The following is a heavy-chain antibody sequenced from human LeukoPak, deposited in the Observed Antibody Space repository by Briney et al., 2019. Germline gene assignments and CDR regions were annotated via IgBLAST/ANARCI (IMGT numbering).Heavy chain of an antibody. D-gene: IGHD3-10*01. V-gene: IGHV3-21*01. CDR2: ISSSSSYI. CDR1: GFTFSSYS. CDR3: AREGYGSGSYYPYSMDV. Sequence: PGGSLRLSCAASGFTFSSYSMNWVRQAPGKGLEWGSSISSSSSYIYYADSVKGRFTISRDNAKNSLYLQMNSLRAEDTAVYYCAREGYGSGSYYPYSMDVWGKGTTVTVSS. J-gene: IGHJ6*03.